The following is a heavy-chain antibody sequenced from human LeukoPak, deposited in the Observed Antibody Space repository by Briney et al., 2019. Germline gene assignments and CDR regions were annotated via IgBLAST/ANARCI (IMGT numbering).Heavy chain of an antibody. J-gene: IGHJ4*02. V-gene: IGHV1-8*03. CDR1: GYTFTTYD. D-gene: IGHD3-9*01. Sequence: GASVKVSCKASGYTFTTYDINWVRQATGQGLEWMGWMNPNSGNTGYAQKFQGRVTITRNTSVSTAYMELSSLRSEDTAVYYCATVLRYFDWLSEYDYWGQGTLVTVSS. CDR3: ATVLRYFDWLSEYDY. CDR2: MNPNSGNT.